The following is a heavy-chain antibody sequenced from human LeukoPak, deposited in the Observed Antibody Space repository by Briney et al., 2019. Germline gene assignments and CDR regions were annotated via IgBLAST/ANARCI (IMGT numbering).Heavy chain of an antibody. J-gene: IGHJ6*02. CDR3: ARDRVGGCSGGSCPPGV. Sequence: GGSLRLSCAASGFTFSNYAMSWVRQAPGKGLEWVSAISGSGGSTYYADSVKGRFTISRDISKNTLYLQMNSLRAEDTAVYYCARDRVGGCSGGSCPPGVWGQGTTVTVSS. D-gene: IGHD2-15*01. V-gene: IGHV3-23*01. CDR2: ISGSGGST. CDR1: GFTFSNYA.